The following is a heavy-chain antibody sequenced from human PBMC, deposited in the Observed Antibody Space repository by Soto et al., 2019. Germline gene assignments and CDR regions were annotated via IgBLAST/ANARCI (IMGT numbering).Heavy chain of an antibody. Sequence: QMEQSGAEVRKPGSSVKVSCKPSGGSLTSYPMAWVRQAPGQGFEWMGGIIPIHGTTEYAQKFQGRVTITAEESTNRATLELTGLTSEATAVYYCARGWGLVSWGQGTLVTVSS. CDR1: GGSLTSYP. J-gene: IGHJ4*02. V-gene: IGHV1-69*01. CDR3: ARGWGLVS. D-gene: IGHD3-16*01. CDR2: IIPIHGTT.